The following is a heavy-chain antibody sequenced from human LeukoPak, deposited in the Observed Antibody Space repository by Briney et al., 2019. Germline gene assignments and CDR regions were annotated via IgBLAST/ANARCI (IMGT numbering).Heavy chain of an antibody. CDR1: GFTFSSYA. Sequence: PGGSLRLSCAASGFTFSSYAMHWARQAPGKGLEWVAVISYDGSNKYYADSVKGRFTISRDNSKNTLYLQMNSLRAEDTAVYYCARAGLEGYYYDSSGYFDYWGQGTLVTVSS. J-gene: IGHJ4*02. CDR2: ISYDGSNK. D-gene: IGHD3-22*01. V-gene: IGHV3-30-3*01. CDR3: ARAGLEGYYYDSSGYFDY.